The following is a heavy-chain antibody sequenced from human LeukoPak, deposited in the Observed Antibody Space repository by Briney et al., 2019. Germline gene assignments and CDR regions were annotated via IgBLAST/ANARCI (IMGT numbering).Heavy chain of an antibody. V-gene: IGHV3-21*04. J-gene: IGHJ5*02. Sequence: PGGSLRLSCAASGFTFSSYSMNWVRQAPGKGLEWVSSISSSSSYIYYADSVKGRFTISRDNAKNSLYLQMNSLRAEDTALYYCARRLYGDLNWFDPWGQGTLVTVSS. CDR3: ARRLYGDLNWFDP. D-gene: IGHD4-17*01. CDR2: ISSSSSYI. CDR1: GFTFSSYS.